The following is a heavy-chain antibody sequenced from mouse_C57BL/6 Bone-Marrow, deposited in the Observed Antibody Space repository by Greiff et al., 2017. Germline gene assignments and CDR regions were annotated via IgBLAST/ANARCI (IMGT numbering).Heavy chain of an antibody. CDR3: ARGGGYRGFDD. CDR2: IDPANGNT. V-gene: IGHV14-3*01. Sequence: VQLQQSVAELVRPGASVKLSCTASGFTIKNTYMHWVKQRPGQGLEWIGRIDPANGNTKYAPKFQGKATITADTSSNTAYLQLSSLTSEDTAIYYCARGGGYRGFDDWGQGTLVTVSA. J-gene: IGHJ3*01. CDR1: GFTIKNTY. D-gene: IGHD2-2*01.